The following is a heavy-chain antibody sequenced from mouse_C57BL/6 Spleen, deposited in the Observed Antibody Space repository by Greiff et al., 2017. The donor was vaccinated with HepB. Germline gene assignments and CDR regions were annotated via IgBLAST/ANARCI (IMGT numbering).Heavy chain of an antibody. D-gene: IGHD1-1*01. CDR2: FYPGSGSI. J-gene: IGHJ2*01. CDR1: GYTFTEYT. Sequence: QVQLQQSGAELVKPGASVKLSCKASGYTFTEYTIHWVKQRSGQGLEWIGWFYPGSGSIKYNEKFKDKATLTADKSSSTVYMELSRLTSEDSAVYFCARHEDPSYYYGSSFDYWGQGTTLTVSS. V-gene: IGHV1-62-2*01. CDR3: ARHEDPSYYYGSSFDY.